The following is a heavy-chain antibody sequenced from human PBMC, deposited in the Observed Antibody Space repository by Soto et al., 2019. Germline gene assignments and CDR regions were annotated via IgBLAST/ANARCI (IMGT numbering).Heavy chain of an antibody. V-gene: IGHV1-46*01. CDR2: INPSGGST. CDR3: AINYYGSGSYYNLWFDP. D-gene: IGHD3-10*01. CDR1: GYTFTSYY. Sequence: ASVKVSCKASGYTFTSYYMHWVRQAPGQGLEWMGIINPSGGSTSYAQKFQGRVTMTRDTSTSTVYMELSSLRSEDTAVYYCAINYYGSGSYYNLWFDPWGQGTLVTVS. J-gene: IGHJ5*02.